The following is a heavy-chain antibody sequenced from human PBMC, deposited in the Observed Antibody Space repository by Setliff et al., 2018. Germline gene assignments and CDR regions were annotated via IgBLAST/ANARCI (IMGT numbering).Heavy chain of an antibody. D-gene: IGHD3-3*01. J-gene: IGHJ5*02. CDR2: FDPEDGET. CDR3: ATGHVLRFLEGTEDYNHWFDP. CDR1: GYTFTGYY. V-gene: IGHV1-24*01. Sequence: ASVKVSCKASGYTFTGYYMHWVRQAPGKGLEWMGGFDPEDGETIYAQKFQGRVTMTEDTSTDTAYMELSSLRSEDTAVYYCATGHVLRFLEGTEDYNHWFDPWGQGTLVTVSS.